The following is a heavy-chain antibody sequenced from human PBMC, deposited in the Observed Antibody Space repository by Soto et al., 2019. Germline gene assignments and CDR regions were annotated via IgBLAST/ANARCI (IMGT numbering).Heavy chain of an antibody. Sequence: PSETLSLTCTVSGGSISSVGYYWSWIRQHTGKGLEWIGYIYYSESTYYNPSLKSRVTISVDTSKNQFSLKLSSVTAADTAVYYCARAVAVAGKCYGMDVWGQGTTVTVSS. D-gene: IGHD6-19*01. CDR1: GGSISSVGYY. J-gene: IGHJ6*02. CDR3: ARAVAVAGKCYGMDV. CDR2: IYYSEST. V-gene: IGHV4-31*03.